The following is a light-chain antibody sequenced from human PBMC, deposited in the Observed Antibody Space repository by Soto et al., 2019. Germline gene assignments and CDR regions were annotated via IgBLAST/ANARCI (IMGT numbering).Light chain of an antibody. J-gene: IGLJ1*01. CDR3: SSYTTSRTYV. CDR2: EVS. V-gene: IGLV2-18*02. CDR1: RSDVGSYDS. Sequence: QSVLTQPPSVSGSPGQSVTISCTGTRSDVGSYDSVSWYQQPPGTVPKLMIYEVSNRPSGVPGLFSGSKSGNTASLTISGLQAEDEADYYCSSYTTSRTYVFGTGTKLTVL.